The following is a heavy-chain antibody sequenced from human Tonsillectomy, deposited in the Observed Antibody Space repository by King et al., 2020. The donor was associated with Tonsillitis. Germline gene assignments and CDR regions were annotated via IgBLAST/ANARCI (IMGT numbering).Heavy chain of an antibody. CDR2: ISGGGVST. CDR3: AKDNSTRDFYDSSGPEGFDY. D-gene: IGHD3-22*01. J-gene: IGHJ4*02. Sequence: VQLVESGGGLVQPGGSLRLSCAASGFTFLKYAMIWVPQAPGKGLECVSGISGGGVSTYYADAVKGRFTFSRDNSKNTLYLQRNCLRPEDTAVYYCAKDNSTRDFYDSSGPEGFDYWGQGTLVTVSS. V-gene: IGHV3-23*04. CDR1: GFTFLKYA.